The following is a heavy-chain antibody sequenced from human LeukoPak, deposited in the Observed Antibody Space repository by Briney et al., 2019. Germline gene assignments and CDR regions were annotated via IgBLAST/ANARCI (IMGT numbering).Heavy chain of an antibody. CDR2: IYHSGST. Sequence: SETLSLTCTVSGGSISSGGYYWSWIRQPPGKGLKWIGYIYHSGSTCYNPSLKNRVTISVDRSKNQFSLKLSAVTAADTAVYYCARVSTTVLDYWGQGTLVTVSS. J-gene: IGHJ4*02. D-gene: IGHD4-11*01. V-gene: IGHV4-30-2*01. CDR1: GGSISSGGYY. CDR3: ARVSTTVLDY.